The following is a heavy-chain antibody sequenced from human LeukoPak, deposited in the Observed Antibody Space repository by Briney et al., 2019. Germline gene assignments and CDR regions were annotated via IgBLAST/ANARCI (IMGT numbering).Heavy chain of an antibody. CDR1: GGSFSGYY. Sequence: SETLSLTCAVYGGSFSGYYWSWIRQPPGKGLEWIGEINHSGSTNYNPSLKSRVTISVDTSKNQFSLKLSSVTAADTAVYYCASRGRPVREFHWGQGTLVTVSS. CDR2: INHSGST. CDR3: ASRGRPVREFH. J-gene: IGHJ4*02. D-gene: IGHD3-9*01. V-gene: IGHV4-34*01.